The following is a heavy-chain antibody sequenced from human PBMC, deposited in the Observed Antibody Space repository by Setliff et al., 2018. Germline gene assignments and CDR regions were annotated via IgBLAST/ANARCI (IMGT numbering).Heavy chain of an antibody. CDR3: MKKIIAGGGPPYDYFDY. D-gene: IGHD1-26*01. Sequence: GGSLRLSCAASGFTFSTFVMTWVRQSPGKGLEWVSSIQGEGINTYYADPVKCRFTISRDNSKNKLLLQKNSLRADDTAVYYCMKKIIAGGGPPYDYFDYWGQGTLVTVSS. CDR1: GFTFSTFV. J-gene: IGHJ4*02. CDR2: IQGEGINT. V-gene: IGHV3-23*01.